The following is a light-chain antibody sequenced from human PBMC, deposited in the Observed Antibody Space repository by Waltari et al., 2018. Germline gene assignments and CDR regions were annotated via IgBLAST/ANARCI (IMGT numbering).Light chain of an antibody. CDR3: AAWDDSLSGPV. Sequence: QSVLTQPPSVSEAPRQRVTISCSGSSSNIGNNAVTWYQQLPGKAPKLLIYYDDLLPSGVSDRFSGSKSGTSASLAISGLQSEDEADYYCAAWDDSLSGPVFGGGTKLTVL. CDR1: SSNIGNNA. V-gene: IGLV1-36*01. CDR2: YDD. J-gene: IGLJ2*01.